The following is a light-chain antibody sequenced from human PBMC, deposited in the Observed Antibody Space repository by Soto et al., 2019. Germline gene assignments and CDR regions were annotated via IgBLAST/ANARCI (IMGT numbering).Light chain of an antibody. CDR2: GAS. CDR1: QSVSSSY. V-gene: IGKV3-20*01. Sequence: EIVLTQSPGTLSLSPGERATLSCRASQSVSSSYLAWYQQKPGQAPRLLIYGASSRATGIPDRFSGSVSGTDFPLTISRLAPEDFAVYYCQQYGSSPPGTFGQGTKVEIK. CDR3: QQYGSSPPGT. J-gene: IGKJ1*01.